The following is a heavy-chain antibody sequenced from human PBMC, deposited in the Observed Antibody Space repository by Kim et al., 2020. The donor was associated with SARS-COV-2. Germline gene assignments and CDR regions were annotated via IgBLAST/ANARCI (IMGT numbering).Heavy chain of an antibody. V-gene: IGHV3-23*01. CDR1: GFTFSSYA. D-gene: IGHD2-2*01. Sequence: GGSLRLSCAASGFTFSSYAMSWVRQAPGKGLEWVSAISGSGGSTYYADSVKGRFTISRDNAKNTLYLQMNSLRAEDTAVYYCGKGWYQLRGAFDIWGQGTMVTVSS. CDR2: ISGSGGST. CDR3: GKGWYQLRGAFDI. J-gene: IGHJ3*02.